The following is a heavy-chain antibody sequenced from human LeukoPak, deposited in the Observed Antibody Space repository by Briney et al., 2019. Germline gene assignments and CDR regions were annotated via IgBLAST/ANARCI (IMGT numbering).Heavy chain of an antibody. CDR2: IYYSGST. V-gene: IGHV4-59*08. J-gene: IGHJ5*02. Sequence: TSETLSLTCTVSGGSISSYYWSWIRQPPGKGLEWIGYIYYSGSTNYNPSLKSRVTISVDTSKNQFSLKLSSVTAADTAVYYCARQKDWNGFDPWGQGTLVTVSS. CDR3: ARQKDWNGFDP. CDR1: GGSISSYY. D-gene: IGHD3/OR15-3a*01.